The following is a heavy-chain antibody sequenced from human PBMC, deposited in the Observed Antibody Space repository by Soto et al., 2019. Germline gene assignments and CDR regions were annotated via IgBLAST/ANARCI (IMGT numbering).Heavy chain of an antibody. CDR1: GFTFSGSA. Sequence: GGSLRLSCAASGFTFSGSAMHWVRQASGKGLEWVGRIRSKANSYATAYAASVKGRFTISRDDSKNTAYLQMNSLKTEDTAVYYCTSSEDFYDSSGYYLDYWGQGTLVTVSS. CDR3: TSSEDFYDSSGYYLDY. CDR2: IRSKANSYAT. J-gene: IGHJ4*02. D-gene: IGHD3-22*01. V-gene: IGHV3-73*01.